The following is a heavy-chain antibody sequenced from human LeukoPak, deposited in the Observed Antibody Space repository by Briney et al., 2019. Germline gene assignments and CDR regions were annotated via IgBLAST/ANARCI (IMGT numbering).Heavy chain of an antibody. V-gene: IGHV1-69*05. CDR1: GGTFSSYA. CDR3: ARAGHEGYCYYYMDV. CDR2: IIPIFGTA. J-gene: IGHJ6*03. Sequence: GASVKVSCKASGGTFSSYAISWVRQAPGQGLEWMGGIIPIFGTASYAQKFQGRVTITTDESTSTAYMELSSLRSEDTAVYYCARAGHEGYCYYYMDVWGKGTTVTVSS.